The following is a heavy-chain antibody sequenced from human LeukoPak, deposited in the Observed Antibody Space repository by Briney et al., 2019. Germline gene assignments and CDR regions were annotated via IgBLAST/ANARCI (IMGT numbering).Heavy chain of an antibody. Sequence: GGSLRLSCAASGFTFSNYGMHWVRQATGKGLEWVAFIQYDASNKYYSDSVKGRFTISSDNSKNTLYLQMNSLRPEDTAVYYCAKITDPQFDIWGQGTMVTVSS. J-gene: IGHJ3*02. D-gene: IGHD3-16*01. CDR2: IQYDASNK. CDR3: AKITDPQFDI. CDR1: GFTFSNYG. V-gene: IGHV3-30*02.